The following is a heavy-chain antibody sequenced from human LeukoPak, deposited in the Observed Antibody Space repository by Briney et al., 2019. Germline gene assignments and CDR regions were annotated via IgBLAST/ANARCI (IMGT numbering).Heavy chain of an antibody. CDR3: ARGPSGRGYSYEGKKFDY. J-gene: IGHJ4*02. D-gene: IGHD5-18*01. Sequence: QPGRSLRLSCAASGFTFSSYAKHWVRQAPGKGLEWVAVISYDGSNKYYADSVKGRFTISRDNSKNTLYLQMNSLRAEDTAVYYCARGPSGRGYSYEGKKFDYWGQGTLVTVSS. CDR1: GFTFSSYA. V-gene: IGHV3-30*04. CDR2: ISYDGSNK.